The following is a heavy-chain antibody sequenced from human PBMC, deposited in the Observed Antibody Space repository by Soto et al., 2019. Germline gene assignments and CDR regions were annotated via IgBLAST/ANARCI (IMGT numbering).Heavy chain of an antibody. V-gene: IGHV3-30-3*01. D-gene: IGHD2-2*01. Sequence: PRGSLRLSCAASGLTFNTYAVHWVRQVPGKGLEWVAVISYDESNKNYADSVKGRFTISRDNPKNTLYLQMNGLRAEDTAMYYCAFVRIVPGQAFDIWGQGTMVTVSS. J-gene: IGHJ3*02. CDR1: GLTFNTYA. CDR2: ISYDESNK. CDR3: AFVRIVPGQAFDI.